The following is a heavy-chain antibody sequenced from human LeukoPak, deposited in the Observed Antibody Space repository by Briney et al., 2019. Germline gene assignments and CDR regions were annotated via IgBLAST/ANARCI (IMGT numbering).Heavy chain of an antibody. CDR2: INQDGTEK. Sequence: PGGSLRLSCAASGFTFSSYWMSWVRQAPGEGLEWVAKINQDGTEKAYVDSVRGRFTISRDNAKNSLYLQMNSLRAEDSAVYYCAGAWGTGDDYWGQGTLVTVSS. CDR3: AGAWGTGDDY. J-gene: IGHJ4*02. D-gene: IGHD7-27*01. V-gene: IGHV3-7*01. CDR1: GFTFSSYW.